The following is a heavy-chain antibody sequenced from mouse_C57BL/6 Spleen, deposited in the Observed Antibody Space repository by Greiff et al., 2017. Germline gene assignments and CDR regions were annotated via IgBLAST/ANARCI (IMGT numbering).Heavy chain of an antibody. Sequence: QVQLQQPGTELVKPGASVKLSCKASGYTFTSYWMHWVKQRPGQGLEWIGNINPSNGGTNYNEKFKSKATLTVDKSSNTADMQLSSLTSEDSAVYYCARGRDYYSNPFDYWGQGTTLTVSS. CDR1: GYTFTSYW. J-gene: IGHJ2*01. D-gene: IGHD2-5*01. CDR2: INPSNGGT. V-gene: IGHV1-53*01. CDR3: ARGRDYYSNPFDY.